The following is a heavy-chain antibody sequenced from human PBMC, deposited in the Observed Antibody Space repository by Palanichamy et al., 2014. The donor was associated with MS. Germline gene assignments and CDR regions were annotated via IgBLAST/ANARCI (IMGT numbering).Heavy chain of an antibody. J-gene: IGHJ4*02. Sequence: EVQLVESGGGLVQPGGSLRLSCAGSGFIFSSYWMSWVRQAPGKGLEWVASIKSDGSENYYVDSVKGRFTISRDNAKNSLYVQMNSLRVEDTAVYYCARLAYSSGWYFDYWGQGTLVTASS. CDR3: ARLAYSSGWYFDY. V-gene: IGHV3-7*01. CDR2: IKSDGSEN. CDR1: GFIFSSYW. D-gene: IGHD6-19*01.